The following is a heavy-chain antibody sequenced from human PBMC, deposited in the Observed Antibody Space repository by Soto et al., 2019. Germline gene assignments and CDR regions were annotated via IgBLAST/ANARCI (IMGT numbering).Heavy chain of an antibody. CDR3: ARRSCSDGICPFDY. V-gene: IGHV3-21*01. J-gene: IGHJ4*01. Sequence: GGSLRLSCAASGFTFSSCSMSWVRQAPEKGLEWVSSISSGGSYIYYADSVKGRFTISRDNAKNSLYLQLNSLRAEDTAVYYCARRSCSDGICPFDYWGPGTLVTVSS. CDR2: ISSGGSYI. D-gene: IGHD2-15*01. CDR1: GFTFSSCS.